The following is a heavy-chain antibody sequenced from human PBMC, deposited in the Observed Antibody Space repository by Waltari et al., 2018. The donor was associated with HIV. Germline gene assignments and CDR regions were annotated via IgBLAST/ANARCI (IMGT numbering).Heavy chain of an antibody. Sequence: EEKLVDSGGGLVQPWWAVRRSCAGSVVTVCNFLIVWVRQATGKGLQWVANIKYDGTGMYYVDSVKGRFTISRDNAKMSLYLQMNSLRAEDTAVYYCVRDQEVVRGYYYGMDVWGLGTTVTVPS. CDR3: VRDQEVVRGYYYGMDV. CDR2: IKYDGTGM. CDR1: VVTVCNFL. J-gene: IGHJ6*02. V-gene: IGHV3-7*01. D-gene: IGHD2-15*01.